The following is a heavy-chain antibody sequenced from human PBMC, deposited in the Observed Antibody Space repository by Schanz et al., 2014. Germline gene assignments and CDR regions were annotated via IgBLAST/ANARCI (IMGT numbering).Heavy chain of an antibody. D-gene: IGHD3-10*01. CDR3: KRRRFGELSVIGY. Sequence: QVQLVESGGGVVQPGRSLRLSCAASGFMFSSYGMHWVRQAPGKGLEWVGVISYDGSKKSYADSVEGRFTISRDNYKNTLYQQISSRRHEDTVVYYCKRRRFGELSVIGYWGQGTLVTVSS. CDR1: GFMFSSYG. CDR2: ISYDGSKK. V-gene: IGHV3-30*03. J-gene: IGHJ4*02.